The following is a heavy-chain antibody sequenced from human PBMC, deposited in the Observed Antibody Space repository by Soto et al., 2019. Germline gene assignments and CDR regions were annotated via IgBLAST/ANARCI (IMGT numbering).Heavy chain of an antibody. J-gene: IGHJ4*02. CDR2: MNPNSGST. CDR3: ASRVGATSVEFDS. CDR1: GYTFTSYD. D-gene: IGHD1-26*01. V-gene: IGHV1-8*01. Sequence: QVQLVQSGAEVKKPGASVKVSCKASGYTFTSYDVNWVRLAPGQGLEWMGWMNPNSGSTDYEQKFQGRVTMTRNIYIRTAYMELSSLRSEDTAVYYGASRVGATSVEFDSWGQGTLVTVSS.